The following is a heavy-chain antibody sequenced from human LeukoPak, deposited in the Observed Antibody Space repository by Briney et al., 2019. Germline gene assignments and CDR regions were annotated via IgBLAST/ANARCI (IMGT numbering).Heavy chain of an antibody. CDR2: ISSGSSYI. V-gene: IGHV3-21*01. CDR3: ASGLDGDYYYMDV. Sequence: GGSLRLSCAASGFTFSSYSMKWVRQAPGKGLEWVSSISSGSSYIYYADSVKGRFTISRDNAKNSLYLQMNSLRAEDTAVYYCASGLDGDYYYMDVWGKRTTVTVSS. D-gene: IGHD1-1*01. J-gene: IGHJ6*03. CDR1: GFTFSSYS.